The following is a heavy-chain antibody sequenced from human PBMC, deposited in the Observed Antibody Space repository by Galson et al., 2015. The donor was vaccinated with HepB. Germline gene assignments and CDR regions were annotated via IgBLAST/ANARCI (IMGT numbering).Heavy chain of an antibody. J-gene: IGHJ4*02. D-gene: IGHD1-26*01. V-gene: IGHV3-73*01. CDR1: GFTFSGSA. Sequence: SLRLSCAASGFTFSGSAMHWVRQASGKGLEWVGRIRSKANSYATGDAASVKGRFTIYRDDSRNTAYLQMNSLKTEDTAVYYCTRCGHRGSFLGCDYWGQGTLVTVSS. CDR3: TRCGHRGSFLGCDY. CDR2: IRSKANSYAT.